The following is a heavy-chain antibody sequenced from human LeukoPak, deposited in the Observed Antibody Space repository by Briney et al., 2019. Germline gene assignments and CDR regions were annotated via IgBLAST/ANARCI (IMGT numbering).Heavy chain of an antibody. CDR1: GGSISSGSYH. Sequence: SETLSLTCTVSGGSISSGSYHWSWIRQPAGKGLEWIGRIYTSGSTNYNPSLKSRVTISVDTSRNQFSLKLTSVTAADTAVYYCARGSGYDWFDYWGQGTLVTVSS. CDR2: IYTSGST. V-gene: IGHV4-61*02. CDR3: ARGSGYDWFDY. J-gene: IGHJ4*02. D-gene: IGHD5-12*01.